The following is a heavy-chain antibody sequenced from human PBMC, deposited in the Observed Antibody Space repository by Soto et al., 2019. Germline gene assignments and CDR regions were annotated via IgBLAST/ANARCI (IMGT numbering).Heavy chain of an antibody. J-gene: IGHJ3*02. D-gene: IGHD2-15*01. Sequence: GGSLRLSCAASGFTFSSYEMNWVRQAPGKGLEWVSYISSSGSTIYYADSVKGRFTISRDNAKNSLYLQMNSLRAEDTAVYYCAKDKVDHNSVWDPFDIWGQGTLVTVSS. CDR2: ISSSGSTI. V-gene: IGHV3-48*03. CDR1: GFTFSSYE. CDR3: AKDKVDHNSVWDPFDI.